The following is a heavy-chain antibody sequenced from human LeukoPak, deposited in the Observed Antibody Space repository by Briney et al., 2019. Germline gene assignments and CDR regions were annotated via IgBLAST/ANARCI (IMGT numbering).Heavy chain of an antibody. CDR2: IYYSGST. V-gene: IGHV4-39*01. CDR3: ARRRRWLQGHDY. CDR1: GGSISSSSYY. D-gene: IGHD5-24*01. Sequence: SETLSLTCTVSGGSISSSSYYWGWIRQPPGKGLAWIGSIYYSGSTYYNPSLKSRVTISVDTSKNQFSLKLSSVTAADTAVYYCARRRRWLQGHDYSRQGTLVTVSS. J-gene: IGHJ4*02.